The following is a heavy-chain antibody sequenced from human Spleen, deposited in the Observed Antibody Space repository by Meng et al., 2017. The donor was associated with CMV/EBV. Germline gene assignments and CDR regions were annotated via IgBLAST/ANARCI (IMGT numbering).Heavy chain of an antibody. CDR3: ARIKAYYYDSSGYYYRAFDI. J-gene: IGHJ3*02. CDR1: GFTFSSYA. CDR2: ISDSGGSA. V-gene: IGHV3-23*01. D-gene: IGHD3-22*01. Sequence: GGSLRLSCAASGFTFSSYAMSWVRQAPEKGLEWVSSISDSGGSAYYADSVKGRFTISRDNSKNTLYLEMNSLRAEDTAVYYCARIKAYYYDSSGYYYRAFDIWGQGTMVTVSS.